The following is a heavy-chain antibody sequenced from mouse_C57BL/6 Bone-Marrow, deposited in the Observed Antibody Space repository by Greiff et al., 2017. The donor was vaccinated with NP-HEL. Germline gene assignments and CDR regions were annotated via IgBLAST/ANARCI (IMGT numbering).Heavy chain of an antibody. CDR1: GYSITSGYY. Sequence: DVKLQESGPGLVKPSQSLSLTCSVTGYSITSGYYWNWIRQFPGNKLEWMGYISYDGSNNYNPSLKNRISITRDTSKNQFFLKLNSVTTEDTATYYCASEETGRENFDYWGQGTTLTVSS. D-gene: IGHD4-1*01. CDR3: ASEETGRENFDY. J-gene: IGHJ2*01. CDR2: ISYDGSN. V-gene: IGHV3-6*01.